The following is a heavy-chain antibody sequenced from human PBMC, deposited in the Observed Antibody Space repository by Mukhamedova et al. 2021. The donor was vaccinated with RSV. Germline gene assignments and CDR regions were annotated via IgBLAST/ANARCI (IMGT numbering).Heavy chain of an antibody. CDR3: ARDGDPSTWTFDY. D-gene: IGHD6-13*01. J-gene: IGHJ4*02. CDR2: ISHDGGDK. Sequence: GMHWVRQAPGKGLEWVARISHDGGDKHYADSVKGRFTISRDNSKNTLNLRMNSLRGEDTAVYYCARDGDPSTWTFDYWGQGTLVTV. CDR1: G. V-gene: IGHV3-30*19.